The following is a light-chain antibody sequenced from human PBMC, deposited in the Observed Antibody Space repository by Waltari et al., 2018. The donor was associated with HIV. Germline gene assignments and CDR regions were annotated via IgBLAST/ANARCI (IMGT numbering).Light chain of an antibody. J-gene: IGLJ1*01. CDR2: EGN. V-gene: IGLV2-14*01. CDR3: SSYRSSSAPCL. Sequence: QSALTQPASVSGSPGQSITISCTGTSSDVGGYNYVSWYQQHPGKAPKLIIYEGNNRPSGVSNRFSGSKSGNTASLTISGLQAEDEADYYCSSYRSSSAPCLFGTGTKVTVL. CDR1: SSDVGGYNY.